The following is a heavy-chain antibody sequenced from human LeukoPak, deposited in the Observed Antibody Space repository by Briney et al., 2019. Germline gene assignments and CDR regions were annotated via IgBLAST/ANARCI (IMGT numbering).Heavy chain of an antibody. CDR2: INWNGGRT. J-gene: IGHJ6*03. CDR1: GFTFDDYG. D-gene: IGHD4-17*01. CDR3: ARAFTVTTSYYYYYMDL. Sequence: GGSLRLSCAASGFTFDDYGMSWVRQAPGKGLEWVSGINWNGGRTGYADSVKGRFTISRDNAKNSLYLQMNTLRVEDTALYYCARAFTVTTSYYYYYMDLWGKGTTVTVSS. V-gene: IGHV3-20*04.